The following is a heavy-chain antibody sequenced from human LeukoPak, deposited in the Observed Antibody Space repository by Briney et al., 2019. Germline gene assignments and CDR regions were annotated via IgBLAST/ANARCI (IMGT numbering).Heavy chain of an antibody. CDR1: GFTFGTYG. V-gene: IGHV3-23*01. Sequence: GGSLRLSCAASGFTFGTYGMTWVRQAPGKGLECVSAISGSDGRTYFADSVKGRFTISRDNSKSTLYLQMNSLRAEDTAVYYCAKGGLGVPTARFDYWGQGTLVTVSS. CDR3: AKGGLGVPTARFDY. D-gene: IGHD2-2*01. J-gene: IGHJ4*02. CDR2: ISGSDGRT.